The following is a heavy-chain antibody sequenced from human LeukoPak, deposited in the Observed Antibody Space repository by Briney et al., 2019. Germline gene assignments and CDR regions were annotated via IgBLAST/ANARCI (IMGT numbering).Heavy chain of an antibody. V-gene: IGHV1-2*02. CDR1: GYTFTYYY. CDR3: STSQDITSWYSDY. J-gene: IGHJ4*02. CDR2: INPNRGGT. D-gene: IGHD2-2*01. Sequence: GASVTVSCTSSGYTFTYYYIHWVRHAPAQGLEWMGWINPNRGGTNSAHKFQGRVTMTRDTSTSTQYTEQSRLRSAATAAYYCSTSQDITSWYSDYWGQGTLVTVSS.